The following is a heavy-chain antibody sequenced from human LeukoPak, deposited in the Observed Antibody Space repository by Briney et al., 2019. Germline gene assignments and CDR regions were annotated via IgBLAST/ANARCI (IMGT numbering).Heavy chain of an antibody. D-gene: IGHD1-1*01. CDR3: ASGIKYNWNDGPGDAFDI. CDR1: GYTFTGYY. Sequence: ASVKVSCKASGYTFTGYYMHWVRQAPGQGLEWMGRINPNSGGTNYAQKFQGRVTMTRDTSIRTAYMELSRLRSDDTAVYYCASGIKYNWNDGPGDAFDIWGQGTMVTVSS. J-gene: IGHJ3*02. CDR2: INPNSGGT. V-gene: IGHV1-2*06.